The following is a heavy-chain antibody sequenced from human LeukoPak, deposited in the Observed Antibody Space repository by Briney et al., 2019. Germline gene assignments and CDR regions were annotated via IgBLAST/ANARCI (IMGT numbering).Heavy chain of an antibody. D-gene: IGHD3-9*01. J-gene: IGHJ4*02. V-gene: IGHV4-4*07. CDR2: IYTSGST. CDR3: ARGPLRYFDWQNDY. CDR1: GGSISIYY. Sequence: SETLSLTCSVSGGSISIYYWSWIRQPAGKGLEWIGRIYTSGSTNYNPSLKSRVTISVDTSKNQFSLKLSSVTAADTAVYYCARGPLRYFDWQNDYWGQGTLVTVSS.